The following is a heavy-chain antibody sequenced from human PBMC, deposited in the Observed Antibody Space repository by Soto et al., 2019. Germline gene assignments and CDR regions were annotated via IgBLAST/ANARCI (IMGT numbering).Heavy chain of an antibody. CDR2: IYYSGST. D-gene: IGHD5-12*01. V-gene: IGHV4-39*01. CDR3: ARLVAHNWFDP. CDR1: GGSISSSSYY. J-gene: IGHJ5*02. Sequence: PSETLSLTCTVSGGSISSSSYYWGWIRQPPGKGLEWIGSIYYSGSTYYNPSLKSRVTISVDTSKNQFSLKLSSVTAADTAVYYCARLVAHNWFDPWGQGTLVTVSS.